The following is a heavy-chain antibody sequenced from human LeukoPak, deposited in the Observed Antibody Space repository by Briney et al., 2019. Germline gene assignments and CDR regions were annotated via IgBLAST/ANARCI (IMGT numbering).Heavy chain of an antibody. D-gene: IGHD3-10*01. V-gene: IGHV1-2*02. CDR3: ARVAGGSGSYYRYFDY. CDR1: GYTFTGYY. J-gene: IGHJ4*02. CDR2: INPNSGGT. Sequence: ASVKVSCKASGYTFTGYYMHWVRQAPGQGLEWMGWINPNSGGTNYAQKFQGRVTMTRDTSISTAYMELSRLRSDDTAVYYCARVAGGSGSYYRYFDYWGQGTLVTVSS.